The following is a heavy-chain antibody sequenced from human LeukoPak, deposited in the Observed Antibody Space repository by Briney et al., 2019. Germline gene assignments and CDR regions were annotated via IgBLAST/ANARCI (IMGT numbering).Heavy chain of an antibody. CDR1: GGSISSGDYY. CDR2: IYYSGST. CDR3: ARTLYYYDSSGPPDAFDI. D-gene: IGHD3-22*01. V-gene: IGHV4-30-4*01. Sequence: SQTLSLTCTVSGGSISSGDYYWSWIRQPPGKGLEWIGYIYYSGSTYYNPSLKSRVTISVDTSKNQFSLKLSSVTAADTAVYYCARTLYYYDSSGPPDAFDIWGQGTMVTVPS. J-gene: IGHJ3*02.